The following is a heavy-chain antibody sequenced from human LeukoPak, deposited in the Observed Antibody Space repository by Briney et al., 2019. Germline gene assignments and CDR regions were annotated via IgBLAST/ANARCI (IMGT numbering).Heavy chain of an antibody. CDR1: GFTFSSYW. Sequence: GGSLRLSCAASGFTFSSYWMHWVRQAPGKGLVWVSRINNDGSSTDYADSVKGRFTISRDNAKNTLYLQMHSLRAEDTAVYYCAREGDGYNDAFDIWGQGTMVTVSS. CDR3: AREGDGYNDAFDI. V-gene: IGHV3-74*01. D-gene: IGHD5-24*01. CDR2: INNDGSST. J-gene: IGHJ3*02.